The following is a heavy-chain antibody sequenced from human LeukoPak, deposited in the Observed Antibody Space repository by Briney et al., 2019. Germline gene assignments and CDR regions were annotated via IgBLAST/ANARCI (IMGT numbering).Heavy chain of an antibody. J-gene: IGHJ6*03. CDR1: GGSFSGYY. V-gene: IGHV4-34*01. D-gene: IGHD3-10*01. CDR3: ARGGYGSGSTRDYYYYYMDV. CDR2: INHSGST. Sequence: PSETLSLTCAVYGGSFSGYYWSWIRQPPGKGLEWIGEINHSGSTNYNPSLKSRVTISVDTSKNQFSLKLSSVTAADTAVYYCARGGYGSGSTRDYYYYYMDVWGKGTTVTVSS.